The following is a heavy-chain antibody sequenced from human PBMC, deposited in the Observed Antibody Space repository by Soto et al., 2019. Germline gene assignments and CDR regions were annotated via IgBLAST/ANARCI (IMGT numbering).Heavy chain of an antibody. V-gene: IGHV4-39*01. D-gene: IGHD5-12*01. CDR1: GGSISSSSYY. CDR2: IYYSGST. CDR3: ASRYPGYSGYDYLPSTNWFDP. Sequence: KSSETLSLTCTVSGGSISSSSYYWGWIRHPPGKGLKWIGSIYYSGSTYYNPSLKSRVTISVDTSKNQFSLKLSSVTAADTAVYYCASRYPGYSGYDYLPSTNWFDPWGQGTLVTVS. J-gene: IGHJ5*02.